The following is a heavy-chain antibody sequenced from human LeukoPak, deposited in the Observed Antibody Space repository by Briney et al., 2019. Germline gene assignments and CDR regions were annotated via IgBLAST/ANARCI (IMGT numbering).Heavy chain of an antibody. J-gene: IGHJ5*02. D-gene: IGHD6-25*01. CDR2: INTSVGAT. Sequence: GASVKVSCKASGYTFTNYYIHWVRQAPGQGLEWMGIINTSVGATNYAQKFQGRVTMTRDMSTSTVYMELSSLRSDDTALYYCARVSTAAVPNWFNPWGQGTLVIVSS. CDR1: GYTFTNYY. CDR3: ARVSTAAVPNWFNP. V-gene: IGHV1-46*01.